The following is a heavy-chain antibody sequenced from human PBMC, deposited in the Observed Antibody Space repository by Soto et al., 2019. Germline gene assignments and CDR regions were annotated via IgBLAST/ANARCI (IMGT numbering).Heavy chain of an antibody. Sequence: PGGSLRLSCAASGFTFSAYAMNWVRQAPGKGLEWVSTIIGSGGSTYNADSVKGRFTISRDNSKNTLYLQMNSLRADDTAVYYCAKSLGYDYYYAMDVWGQGTTVTVSS. CDR1: GFTFSAYA. CDR3: AKSLGYDYYYAMDV. J-gene: IGHJ6*02. D-gene: IGHD3-16*01. V-gene: IGHV3-23*01. CDR2: IIGSGGST.